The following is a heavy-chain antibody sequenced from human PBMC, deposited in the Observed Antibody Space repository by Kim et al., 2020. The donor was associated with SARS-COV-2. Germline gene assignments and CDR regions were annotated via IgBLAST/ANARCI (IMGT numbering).Heavy chain of an antibody. CDR2: ICYSGST. V-gene: IGHV4-59*13. CDR3: ARGDGGWMVGWFDP. D-gene: IGHD6-19*01. CDR1: GGCISSYY. Sequence: SETLSLTCTVSGGCISSYYWSWIRQPPGKGLEWIGHICYSGSTNYNPSLKSRVTISVNTSKNQFSLKLSSVTAADTAVYYGARGDGGWMVGWFDPWGQGTLVTDSS. J-gene: IGHJ5*02.